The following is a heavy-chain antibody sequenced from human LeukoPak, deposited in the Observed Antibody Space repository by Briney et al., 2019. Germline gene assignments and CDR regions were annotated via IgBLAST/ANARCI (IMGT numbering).Heavy chain of an antibody. D-gene: IGHD3-22*01. CDR1: GFTFSDYY. V-gene: IGHV3-11*04. CDR2: ISSSGSTI. CDR3: ASSGYYSTHDY. Sequence: GGSLRLSCAASGFTFSDYYMSWIRQAPGEGLEWVSYISSSGSTIYYADPVKGRFTISRDNAKNSLYLQMNSLRAEDTAVYYCASSGYYSTHDYWGQGTLVTVSS. J-gene: IGHJ4*02.